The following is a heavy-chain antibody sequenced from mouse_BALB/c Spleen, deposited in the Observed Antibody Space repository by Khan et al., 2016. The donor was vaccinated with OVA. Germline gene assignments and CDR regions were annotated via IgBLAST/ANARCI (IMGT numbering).Heavy chain of an antibody. Sequence: VQLKESGPGLVAPSQSLSITCTVSGFSLTGYGVNWVRQPPRKGLEWLGMIWGDGSTDYNSALKSRLSISKDNSKSQVFFQMNSLQTDDTARYYCAGTYYGNCREAMNYWGQGTSVTVSS. CDR1: GFSLTGYG. CDR2: IWGDGST. J-gene: IGHJ4*01. V-gene: IGHV2-6-7*01. D-gene: IGHD2-10*01. CDR3: AGTYYGNCREAMNY.